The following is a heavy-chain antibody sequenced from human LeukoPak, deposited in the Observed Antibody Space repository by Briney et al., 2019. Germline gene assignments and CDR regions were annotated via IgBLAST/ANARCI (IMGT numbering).Heavy chain of an antibody. J-gene: IGHJ3*02. CDR3: ARGPSEYSSSWLDAFDI. CDR1: GYTFTSYY. D-gene: IGHD6-13*01. V-gene: IGHV1-46*01. CDR2: INPSGGST. Sequence: GASVKVSCKASGYTFTSYYMHWVRQAPGQGLEWMGIINPSGGSTSYAQKFQGRVTMTRNTSISTAYMELSSLRSEDTAVYYCARGPSEYSSSWLDAFDIWGQGTMVTVSS.